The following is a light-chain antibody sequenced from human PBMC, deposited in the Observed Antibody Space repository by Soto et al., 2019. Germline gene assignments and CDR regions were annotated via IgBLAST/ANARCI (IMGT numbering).Light chain of an antibody. CDR1: SNDIGTYNL. J-gene: IGLJ1*01. CDR3: SSYAGSNNFV. V-gene: IGLV2-23*01. Sequence: QSVLTQPASVSGSPGQSITISCAGASNDIGTYNLVSWYQQHPGTAPKLLIYETKKRPSGVSSRFSGSKSGNTASLTISGLRAEDEADYYCSSYAGSNNFVFGSGTKVTVL. CDR2: ETK.